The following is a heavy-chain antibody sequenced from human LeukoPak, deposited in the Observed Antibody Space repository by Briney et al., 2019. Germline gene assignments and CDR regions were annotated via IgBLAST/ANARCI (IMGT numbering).Heavy chain of an antibody. V-gene: IGHV4-39*01. CDR1: GGSISSSSYY. CDR3: ARRTATLRCEDY. Sequence: PSETLSLTCTFSGGSISSSSYYWGWIRQPPGKGLEWIGSIHYSGSTSYNPSLKSRVTISVDTSKNQFSLRLSSVTAADTAVYYCARRTATLRCEDYWGQGTLVTVSS. J-gene: IGHJ4*02. CDR2: IHYSGST. D-gene: IGHD2-15*01.